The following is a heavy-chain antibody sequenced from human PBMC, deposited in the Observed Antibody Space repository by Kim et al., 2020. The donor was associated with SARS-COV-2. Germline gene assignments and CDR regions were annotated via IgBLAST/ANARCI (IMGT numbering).Heavy chain of an antibody. CDR3: ARDPSFVATIGWFDP. CDR1: GFTFSSYG. V-gene: IGHV3-33*01. J-gene: IGHJ5*02. Sequence: GGSLRLSCAASGFTFSSYGMHWVRQAPGKGLEWVAVIWYDGSNKYYADSVKGRFTISRDNSKNTLYLQMNSLRVEDTAVYYCARDPSFVATIGWFDPWGQGTLVTVSS. CDR2: IWYDGSNK. D-gene: IGHD5-12*01.